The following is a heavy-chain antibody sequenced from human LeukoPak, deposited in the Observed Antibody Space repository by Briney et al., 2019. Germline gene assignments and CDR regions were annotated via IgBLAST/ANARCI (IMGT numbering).Heavy chain of an antibody. CDR2: INAGNGNT. CDR3: ARSGDNWSCDN. J-gene: IGHJ4*02. Sequence: ASVKVSCKASGYTFTSYAMHWVRQAPGQRLEWMGWINAGNGNTKYSQKFQDRFTMTSDTSATTLYMELNSLRYEDTAVYYCARSGDNWSCDNWGQGTLVTVSS. D-gene: IGHD5-24*01. V-gene: IGHV1-3*01. CDR1: GYTFTSYA.